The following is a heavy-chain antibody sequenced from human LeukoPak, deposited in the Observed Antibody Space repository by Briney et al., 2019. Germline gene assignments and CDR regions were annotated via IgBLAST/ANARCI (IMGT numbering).Heavy chain of an antibody. Sequence: GGSLRPSCAASGFTFSSYWMSWVRQAPGKGLEWVANIKQDGSEKYYVDSVKGRFTISRDNAKNSLYLQMNSLRAEDTAVYYCARSKWELQFDYWGQGTLVTVSS. CDR1: GFTFSSYW. D-gene: IGHD1-26*01. CDR2: IKQDGSEK. CDR3: ARSKWELQFDY. V-gene: IGHV3-7*01. J-gene: IGHJ4*02.